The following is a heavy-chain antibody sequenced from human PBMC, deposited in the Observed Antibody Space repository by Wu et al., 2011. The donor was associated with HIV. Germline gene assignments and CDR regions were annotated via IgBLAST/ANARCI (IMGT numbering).Heavy chain of an antibody. J-gene: IGHJ4*02. Sequence: QVQLVQSGAEVKKPGASVKVSCKASGYTFTGYYMHWVRQAPGQGLEWMGWISAYNGNRHYGQNFQGRVTMTTDTSTTTAYMELGSLKSDDTAVYYCARDLGGADFDYWGQGTLVTVSS. CDR2: ISAYNGNR. CDR3: ARDLGGADFDY. CDR1: GYTFTGYY. V-gene: IGHV1-18*04. D-gene: IGHD3-16*01.